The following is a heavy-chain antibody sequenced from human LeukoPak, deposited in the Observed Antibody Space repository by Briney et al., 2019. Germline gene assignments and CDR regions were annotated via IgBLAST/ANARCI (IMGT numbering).Heavy chain of an antibody. CDR1: GFTFSSYS. J-gene: IGHJ4*02. CDR2: ISSSSSYI. D-gene: IGHD5-12*01. CDR3: ARDFSGYDIGGSFDY. V-gene: IGHV3-21*01. Sequence: PGGSLRLSCAASGFTFSSYSMNWVRQAPGKGLEWVSSISSSSSYIYYADSVKGRFTISRDNAKNSLYLQMNSLRAEDTAVYYCARDFSGYDIGGSFDYWGQGTLVTVSS.